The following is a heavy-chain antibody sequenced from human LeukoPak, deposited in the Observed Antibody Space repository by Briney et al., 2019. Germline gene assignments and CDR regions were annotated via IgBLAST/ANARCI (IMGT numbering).Heavy chain of an antibody. CDR2: IYTSGST. CDR3: ARSDYYGSGSYYKV. CDR1: GGSISSYY. V-gene: IGHV4-4*07. D-gene: IGHD3-10*01. Sequence: NPSETLSLTCTVSGGSISSYYWSWIRQPAGKGLEWIGRIYTSGSTNYNPSLKSRVTMSVDTSKNQFSLKLSSVTAADTAVYYCARSDYYGSGSYYKVWGKGTTVTVSS. J-gene: IGHJ6*04.